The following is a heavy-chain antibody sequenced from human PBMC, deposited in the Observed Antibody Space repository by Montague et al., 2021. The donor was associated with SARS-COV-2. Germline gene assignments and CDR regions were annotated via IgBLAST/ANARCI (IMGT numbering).Heavy chain of an antibody. D-gene: IGHD7-27*01. V-gene: IGHV4-31*03. J-gene: IGHJ2*01. Sequence: TLSLTCTVSGGSISGDNYYWTWIRQHPGKGLEWIAYIYYTGSTYYXPSLQSRLRTSLDTSKNQFPLTLTSVTAADTAIYYCARNRGWGSRGAGYIDLWGRGTLVTVSS. CDR1: GGSISGDNYY. CDR2: IYYTGST. CDR3: ARNRGWGSRGAGYIDL.